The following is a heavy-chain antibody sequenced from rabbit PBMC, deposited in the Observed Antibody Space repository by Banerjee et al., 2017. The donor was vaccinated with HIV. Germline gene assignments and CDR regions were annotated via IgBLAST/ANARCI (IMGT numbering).Heavy chain of an antibody. Sequence: QEQLVESGGGLVQPEGSLTLTCTASGFSFSSSYYMCWVRQAPGKGLEWIACIYAGSSGYTAYATWAKGRFTISKTSSTTVTLQMTSLTAADTATYFCARSGSSSSRLDLWGQGTLVTVS. V-gene: IGHV1S45*01. D-gene: IGHD8-1*01. CDR1: GFSFSSSYY. J-gene: IGHJ3*01. CDR2: IYAGSSGYT. CDR3: ARSGSSSSRLDL.